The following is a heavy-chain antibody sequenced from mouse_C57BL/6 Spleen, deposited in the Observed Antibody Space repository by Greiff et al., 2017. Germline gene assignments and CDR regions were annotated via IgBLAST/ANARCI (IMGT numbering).Heavy chain of an antibody. J-gene: IGHJ2*01. Sequence: EVTLVESGGGLVKPGGSLKLSCAASGFTFSSYAMSWVRQTPETRLEWVATISDGGSYTYYPDNVKGRFTISRDNAKNNLYLQMSKLKSDDTYMYYSARGGTTVGAGPLGDWGKGTTLTVSS. V-gene: IGHV5-4*03. CDR3: ARGGTTVGAGPLGD. CDR2: ISDGGSYT. D-gene: IGHD1-1*01. CDR1: GFTFSSYA.